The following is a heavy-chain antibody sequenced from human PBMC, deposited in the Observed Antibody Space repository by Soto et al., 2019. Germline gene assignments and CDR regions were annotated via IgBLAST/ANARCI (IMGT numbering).Heavy chain of an antibody. CDR1: GDSVSSNSAA. D-gene: IGHD3-3*01. CDR3: ARDSRPDFWSRYIASDI. V-gene: IGHV6-1*01. Sequence: SQTLSLTCAISGDSVSSNSAAWNWIRQSPSRGLEWLGRTYYRSKWYNDYAVSVKSRITINPDTSKNQFSLQLNSVTPEDTAVYYCARDSRPDFWSRYIASDIWCQAPMVTLS. J-gene: IGHJ3*02. CDR2: TYYRSKWYN.